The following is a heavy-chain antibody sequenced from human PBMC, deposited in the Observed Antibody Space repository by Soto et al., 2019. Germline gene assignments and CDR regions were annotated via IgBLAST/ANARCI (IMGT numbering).Heavy chain of an antibody. CDR3: ARDTRWVVGATGFDY. Sequence: QVQLVESGGGVVQPGRSLRLSCAASGFTFSSYGMHWVRQAPGKGLEWVAVIWYDGSNKYYADSVKGRFTISRDNSKNTLYLQMNSLRAEDTAVYYCARDTRWVVGATGFDYWGQGTLVTVSS. J-gene: IGHJ4*02. D-gene: IGHD1-26*01. CDR1: GFTFSSYG. CDR2: IWYDGSNK. V-gene: IGHV3-33*01.